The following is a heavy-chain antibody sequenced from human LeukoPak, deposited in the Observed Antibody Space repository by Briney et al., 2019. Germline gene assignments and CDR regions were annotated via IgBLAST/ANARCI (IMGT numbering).Heavy chain of an antibody. CDR1: GGTFISYA. D-gene: IGHD3-10*01. J-gene: IGHJ4*02. V-gene: IGHV1-69*01. Sequence: SVTVSCKASGGTFISYAISWVRQAPGQGLEWMGGIIPIFGTANYAQKFQGRVTITADESTSTAYMELSSLRSEDTAVYYCAREGGRGDRYYFDYWGQGTLVTVSS. CDR2: IIPIFGTA. CDR3: AREGGRGDRYYFDY.